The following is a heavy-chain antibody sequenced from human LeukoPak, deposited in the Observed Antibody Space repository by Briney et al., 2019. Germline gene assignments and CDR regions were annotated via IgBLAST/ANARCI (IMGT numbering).Heavy chain of an antibody. CDR3: ARQATERNFDY. Sequence: HPGRSLRLSCAASGFTFSNYPMHWVRQAPGKGLEWVAVISYDGSNKYYADSVKGRFTISRDNSKNTLYLQMNSLRAEDTAMYYCARQATERNFDYWGQGTLVTVSS. CDR2: ISYDGSNK. CDR1: GFTFSNYP. J-gene: IGHJ4*02. V-gene: IGHV3-30-3*01. D-gene: IGHD6-25*01.